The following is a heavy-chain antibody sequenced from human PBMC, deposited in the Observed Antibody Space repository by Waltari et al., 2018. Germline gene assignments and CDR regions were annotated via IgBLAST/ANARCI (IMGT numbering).Heavy chain of an antibody. CDR3: ARSVRYYYYGMDV. CDR1: GGPISSHY. V-gene: IGHV4-59*11. CDR2: IYYSGST. Sequence: QVQLQESGPGLVKPSETLSLTCTVSGGPISSHYWSWIRQPPGKGLEWIGYIYYSGSTNYNPSLKSRVTISVDTSKNQFSLKLSSVTAADTAVYYCARSVRYYYYGMDVWGQGTTVTVSS. D-gene: IGHD3-10*02. J-gene: IGHJ6*02.